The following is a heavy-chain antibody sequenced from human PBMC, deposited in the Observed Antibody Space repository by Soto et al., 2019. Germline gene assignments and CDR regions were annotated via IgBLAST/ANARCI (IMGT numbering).Heavy chain of an antibody. CDR2: IYDNGNT. V-gene: IGHV4-59*11. Sequence: QVQLQESGPGLVKPSETLSLTCSVSGGYISNHYGSWIRQPPGKGLEWIGYIYDNGNTNYNPSLKSRVTMSVDTSRNQISLKLTTVTAADTAVYYCTRANWYSEYWGQGTLVTVSS. J-gene: IGHJ4*02. CDR3: TRANWYSEY. D-gene: IGHD7-27*01. CDR1: GGYISNHY.